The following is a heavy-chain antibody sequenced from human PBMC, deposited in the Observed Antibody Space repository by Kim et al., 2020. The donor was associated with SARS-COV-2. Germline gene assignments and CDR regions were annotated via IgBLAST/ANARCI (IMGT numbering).Heavy chain of an antibody. D-gene: IGHD3-10*01. CDR1: GGSFSGYY. J-gene: IGHJ4*02. V-gene: IGHV4-34*01. CDR2: INHSGST. Sequence: SETLSLTCAVYGGSFSGYYWSWIRQPPGKGLEWIGEINHSGSTNYNPSLKSRVTISVDTSKNQFSLKLSSVTAADTAVYYCARGKGRVRGVAYFDYWGQG. CDR3: ARGKGRVRGVAYFDY.